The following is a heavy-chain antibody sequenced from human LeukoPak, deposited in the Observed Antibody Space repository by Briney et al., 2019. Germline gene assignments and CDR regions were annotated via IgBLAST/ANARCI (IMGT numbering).Heavy chain of an antibody. CDR1: GVSFNNYY. V-gene: IGHV4-34*01. CDR3: TRMTTGHDY. D-gene: IGHD4-17*01. J-gene: IGHJ4*02. CDR2: INHSGYT. Sequence: SETLSLTCAVSGVSFNNYYWSWVRQTPGKGLEWIGEINHSGYTNDSPSLKSRVTLSIDTSRKQFSLNLRSVTVADTAIYYCTRMTTGHDYWGQGTLVTVSS.